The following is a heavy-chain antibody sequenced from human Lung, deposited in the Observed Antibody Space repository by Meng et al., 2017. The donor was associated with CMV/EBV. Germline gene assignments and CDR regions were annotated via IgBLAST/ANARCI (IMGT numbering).Heavy chain of an antibody. V-gene: IGHV3-48*04. Sequence: SCAASGFTFSSYSMNWVRQAPGKGLEWVSYISSGSSTINYADSVKGRFTISRDNAKNSLYLQMNSLRAEDTAVYYCATMPQSGSYYHSYYYGMDVXGQGXTVTVSS. CDR1: GFTFSSYS. J-gene: IGHJ6*02. CDR2: ISSGSSTI. D-gene: IGHD1-26*01. CDR3: ATMPQSGSYYHSYYYGMDV.